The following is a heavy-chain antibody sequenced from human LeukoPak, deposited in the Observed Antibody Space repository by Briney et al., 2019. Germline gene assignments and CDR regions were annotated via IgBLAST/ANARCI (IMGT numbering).Heavy chain of an antibody. CDR1: GGSINSYY. V-gene: IGHV4-59*01. D-gene: IGHD3-22*01. CDR3: ARGQGGSGYYY. Sequence: SETLSLTCTISGGSINSYYWSWIRQPPGKGLEWIGYIYYSGSTNYNPSLKSRVTISVDTSKNQFSLRLTSVTAADTAIYYCARGQGGSGYYYWGQGTLVTVTS. J-gene: IGHJ4*02. CDR2: IYYSGST.